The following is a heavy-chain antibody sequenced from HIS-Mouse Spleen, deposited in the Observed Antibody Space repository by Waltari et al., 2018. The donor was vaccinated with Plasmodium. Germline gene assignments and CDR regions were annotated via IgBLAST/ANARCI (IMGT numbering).Heavy chain of an antibody. Sequence: QVQLQESGPGLVKPSETLSLTCTVSGYSISSGYYWGWIRQPPGKGLEWVGNSYHSGCTYYNPSLKSRVTISVDTSKNQFSLKLSSVTAADTAVYYCARSLGIASSYWYFDLWGRGTLVTVSS. J-gene: IGHJ2*01. D-gene: IGHD2-15*01. V-gene: IGHV4-38-2*02. CDR1: GYSISSGYY. CDR3: ARSLGIASSYWYFDL. CDR2: SYHSGCT.